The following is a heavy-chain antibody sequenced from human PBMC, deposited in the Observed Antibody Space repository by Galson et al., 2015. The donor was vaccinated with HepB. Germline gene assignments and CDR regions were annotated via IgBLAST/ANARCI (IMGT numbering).Heavy chain of an antibody. V-gene: IGHV4-39*01. CDR3: ASVYGGNWGSALDI. Sequence: SETLSLTCTVSGGSISSSSYYWGWIRQPPGKGLEWIGSIYYSGSTYYNPSLKSRVTISVDTSKNQFSLKLSSVTAADTAVYYCASVYGGNWGSALDIWGQGTMVTVSS. CDR1: GGSISSSSYY. J-gene: IGHJ3*02. D-gene: IGHD4-23*01. CDR2: IYYSGST.